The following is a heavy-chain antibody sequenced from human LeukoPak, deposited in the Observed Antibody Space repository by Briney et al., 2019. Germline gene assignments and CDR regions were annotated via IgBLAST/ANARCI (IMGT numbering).Heavy chain of an antibody. CDR1: GGTFSSYA. CDR2: IIPILGIA. Sequence: ASVKVPCKASGGTFSSYAISWVRQAPGQGLEWMGRIIPILGIANYAQKFQGRVTITADKSTSTAYMELSSPRSEDTAVYYCASFSYDSGSYYWFDPWGQGTLVTVSS. V-gene: IGHV1-69*04. D-gene: IGHD1-26*01. CDR3: ASFSYDSGSYYWFDP. J-gene: IGHJ5*02.